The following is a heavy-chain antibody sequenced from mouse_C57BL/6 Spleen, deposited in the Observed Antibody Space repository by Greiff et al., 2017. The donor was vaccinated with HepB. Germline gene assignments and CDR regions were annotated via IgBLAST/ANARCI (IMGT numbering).Heavy chain of an antibody. J-gene: IGHJ2*01. V-gene: IGHV5-4*01. CDR2: ISDGGSYT. CDR1: GFTFSSYA. D-gene: IGHD1-1*01. Sequence: EVQLVESGGGLVKPGGSLKLSCAASGFTFSSYAMSWVRQTPEKRLEWVATISDGGSYTYYPDNVKGRFTISRDNAKNNLYLQMSHLKSEDTAMYYCARDDYGSSYVYWGQGTTLTVSS. CDR3: ARDDYGSSYVY.